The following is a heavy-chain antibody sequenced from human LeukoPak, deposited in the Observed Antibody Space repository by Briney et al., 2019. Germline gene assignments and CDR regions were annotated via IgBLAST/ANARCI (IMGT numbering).Heavy chain of an antibody. Sequence: GGSLRLSCAASGFIFTTYWMSWVRQAPGKGLEWVANIKQDGSETYYVDSVKGRFTIFRDNTKNSLYLQMIKLRAKDTAMYYCAISVFSFSGSQWDPFDIWGQGTMVTVSS. D-gene: IGHD6-19*01. V-gene: IGHV3-7*03. J-gene: IGHJ3*02. CDR1: GFIFTTYW. CDR3: AISVFSFSGSQWDPFDI. CDR2: IKQDGSET.